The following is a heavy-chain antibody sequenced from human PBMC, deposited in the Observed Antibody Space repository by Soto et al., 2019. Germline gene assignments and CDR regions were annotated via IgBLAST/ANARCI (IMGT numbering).Heavy chain of an antibody. D-gene: IGHD6-13*01. CDR2: INHSGST. J-gene: IGHJ5*02. Sequence: SETLSLTCAVYGGSFSGYYWSWIRQPPGKGLEWIGEINHSGSTNYNPSLKSRVTISVDTFKNQFSLKLSSVTAADTAVYYCARCRHQLALWKRNWFDPWGQGTLVTVSS. CDR3: ARCRHQLALWKRNWFDP. CDR1: GGSFSGYY. V-gene: IGHV4-34*01.